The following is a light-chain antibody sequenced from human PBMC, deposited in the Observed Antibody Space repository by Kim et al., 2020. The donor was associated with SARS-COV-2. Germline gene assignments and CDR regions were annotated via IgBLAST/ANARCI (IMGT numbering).Light chain of an antibody. CDR3: SSYRRTNIRV. J-gene: IGLJ3*02. V-gene: IGLV2-14*03. CDR1: SSDIGYYNY. Sequence: QSALTQPASVSGSPGQSISISCTGTSSDIGYYNYVSWYQQHPGKAPKLIIYDVSNRPSGVSNRFSGSSSGNTASLTISGLQAEDEADYYCSSYRRTNIRVFGGGTKLTVL. CDR2: DVS.